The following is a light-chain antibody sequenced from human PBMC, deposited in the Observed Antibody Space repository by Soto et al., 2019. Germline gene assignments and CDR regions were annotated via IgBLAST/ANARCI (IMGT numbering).Light chain of an antibody. CDR3: QQYGSSPLT. V-gene: IGKV3-20*01. J-gene: IGKJ4*01. CDR2: GAS. Sequence: EILLTQSPGTVSLSPGARATLSCRSSQSVSSSYLAWYQQKPGQAPRLLIYGASSRATGIPDRFSGSGSGTDFTLTISRLEPEDFAVYSCQQYGSSPLTFGGGTKVDIK. CDR1: QSVSSSY.